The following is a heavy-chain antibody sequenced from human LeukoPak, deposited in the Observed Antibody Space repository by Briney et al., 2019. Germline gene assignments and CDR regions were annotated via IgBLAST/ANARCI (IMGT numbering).Heavy chain of an antibody. CDR3: ARETWKPYDY. Sequence: GGSLRLSCAVSAFTFSVYFMSWVRQAPGKGLEWVAGIKEDGSAKYYADSVKGRFTISRDNAKSSLYLQMSSLRADDTAVYCCARETWKPYDYWGQGTLVTVSS. D-gene: IGHD1-1*01. CDR2: IKEDGSAK. V-gene: IGHV3-7*01. CDR1: AFTFSVYF. J-gene: IGHJ4*02.